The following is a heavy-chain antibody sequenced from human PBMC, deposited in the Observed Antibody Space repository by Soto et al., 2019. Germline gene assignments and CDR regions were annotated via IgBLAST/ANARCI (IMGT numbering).Heavy chain of an antibody. V-gene: IGHV3-23*01. CDR3: AKGGSERYRGQHSDY. J-gene: IGHJ4*02. CDR2: ISSSSGST. CDR1: GFTFSNYA. D-gene: IGHD5-12*01. Sequence: EVQLLESGGGLVQPGGSLRLSCAASGFTFSNYAMNWVRQAPGKGLEWVSTISSSSGSTYYADSVKGRFTISRDNSKNFLYLQMNSRRGGDTAVYYCAKGGSERYRGQHSDYWGQGTLVTISP.